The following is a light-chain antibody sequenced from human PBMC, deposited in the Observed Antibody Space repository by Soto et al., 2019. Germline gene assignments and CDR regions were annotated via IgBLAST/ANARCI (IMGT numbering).Light chain of an antibody. CDR1: QSVSSY. Sequence: EIVLTQSPATLSLSPGERATLSCRASQSVSSYLAWYQQKPGQALRLLIYAASSRATGIPDRFSGSGSETDFTLTISRLEPEDFAVYYCQQYGSSLPVTFGGGTNVEIK. CDR3: QQYGSSLPVT. V-gene: IGKV3-20*01. CDR2: AAS. J-gene: IGKJ4*01.